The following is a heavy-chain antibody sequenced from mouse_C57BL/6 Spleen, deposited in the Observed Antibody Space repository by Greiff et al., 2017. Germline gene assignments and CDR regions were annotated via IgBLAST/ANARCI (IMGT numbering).Heavy chain of an antibody. Sequence: VQLQQSGAELVRPGASVKLSCKASGYTFTDYDINWVKQRPGQGLEWIGWIYPRDGSTKYNEKFKGKATLTVDTSSSTAYMELHSLTSEDSAVYFCARWGYDATFAYWGQGTLVTVSA. V-gene: IGHV1-85*01. J-gene: IGHJ3*01. CDR3: ARWGYDATFAY. CDR1: GYTFTDYD. D-gene: IGHD2-2*01. CDR2: IYPRDGST.